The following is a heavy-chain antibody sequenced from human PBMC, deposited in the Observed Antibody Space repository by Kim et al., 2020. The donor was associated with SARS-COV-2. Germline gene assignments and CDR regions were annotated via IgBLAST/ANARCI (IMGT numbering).Heavy chain of an antibody. CDR2: IYPSGST. Sequence: SETLSLTCAVSGGSISSSNWWSWVRQPPGKGLEWIGEIYPSGSTNYNPSLKSRVTISVDKSKNQFSLKLSSVTAADTAVYYCARERRYFDWLLGGWFDPWGQGTLVTVSS. V-gene: IGHV4-4*02. J-gene: IGHJ5*02. CDR1: GGSISSSNW. CDR3: ARERRYFDWLLGGWFDP. D-gene: IGHD3-9*01.